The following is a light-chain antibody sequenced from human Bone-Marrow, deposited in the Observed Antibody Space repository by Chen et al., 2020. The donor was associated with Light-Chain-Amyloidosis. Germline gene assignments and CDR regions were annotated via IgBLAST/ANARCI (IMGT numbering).Light chain of an antibody. CDR1: QSISSW. CDR2: KAS. V-gene: IGKV1-5*03. CDR3: QQYNSSPYT. J-gene: IGKJ2*01. Sequence: DIQMTQSPSALSASVGDRVTITCRASQSISSWLAWYQQKPGKAPKLLIYKASGLESGVPSRFSVSGSGTEFTLTITSLQPDDSATYYCQQYNSSPYTFGQGTKLEIK.